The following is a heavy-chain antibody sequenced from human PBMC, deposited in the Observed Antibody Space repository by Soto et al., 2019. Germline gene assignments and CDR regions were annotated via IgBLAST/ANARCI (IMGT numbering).Heavy chain of an antibody. D-gene: IGHD1-7*01. CDR3: ARVDFGGNSYYFDS. J-gene: IGHJ4*02. CDR2: VWFDGSIQ. CDR1: GFTFSDYG. V-gene: IGHV3-33*01. Sequence: PGGSLRLSCVASGFTFSDYGINWVRQAPDKGLEWVAVVWFDGSIQYYEDSVKGRFTISRDNSNNTVDLQINNLRAEDTAVYYCARVDFGGNSYYFDSGGQGTPVTVSS.